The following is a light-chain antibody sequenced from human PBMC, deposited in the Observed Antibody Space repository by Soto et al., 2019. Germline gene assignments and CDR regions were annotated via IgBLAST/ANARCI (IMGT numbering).Light chain of an antibody. V-gene: IGKV3-11*01. Sequence: EIVLTQSPATLSLSPGERATLSCRASQSVRSYLAWYQKKPGQSPRLLIYDASNRATDIPDRFSGSGSGTDFTLTISSLAPEDFALYYCQQRNSWPLTFGGGTKVEIK. CDR2: DAS. J-gene: IGKJ4*01. CDR1: QSVRSY. CDR3: QQRNSWPLT.